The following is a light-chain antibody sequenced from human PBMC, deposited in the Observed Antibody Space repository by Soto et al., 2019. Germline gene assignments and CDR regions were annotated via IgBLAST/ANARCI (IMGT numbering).Light chain of an antibody. CDR1: QSVGSY. CDR3: QQRSDWPST. V-gene: IGKV3-11*01. CDR2: DAS. Sequence: EIVLTQSPATLSLSPGDRATLSCRASQSVGSYLGWYQQRPAQAPRLLIYDASNRATGIPARFSGSGSGTDFTLTISSLEPDDFAVYYCQQRSDWPSTFGGGTKVEIK. J-gene: IGKJ4*01.